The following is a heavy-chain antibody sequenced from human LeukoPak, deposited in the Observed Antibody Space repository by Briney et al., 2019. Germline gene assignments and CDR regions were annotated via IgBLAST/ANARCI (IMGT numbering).Heavy chain of an antibody. Sequence: GGSLRLSCAASGYTVSSYGMSWVRQAPGKGPEWVSLVYSDGVTRYADSVQGRFTISRDNSKNTVYLQMNNLRVEDTAVYHCVRDRAEGRAWVEFDPWGQGILVTVSS. CDR3: VRDRAEGRAWVEFDP. CDR1: GYTVSSYG. J-gene: IGHJ5*02. CDR2: VYSDGVT. V-gene: IGHV3-66*02.